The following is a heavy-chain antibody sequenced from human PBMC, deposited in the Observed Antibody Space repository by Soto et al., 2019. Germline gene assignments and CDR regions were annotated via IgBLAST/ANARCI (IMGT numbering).Heavy chain of an antibody. CDR3: ATAPLHTATSYCGMDV. CDR1: GYSFTSYW. V-gene: IGHV5-51*01. CDR2: IYPGDSDT. Sequence: LKISCKGSGYSFTSYWIGWVRQMPGKGLEWMGIIYPGDSDTRYSPSFQGQVTISADKSISSAYLQWSSLKASDTAMYYCATAPLHTATSYCGMDVWRQRTTVTVPS. D-gene: IGHD5-18*01. J-gene: IGHJ6*02.